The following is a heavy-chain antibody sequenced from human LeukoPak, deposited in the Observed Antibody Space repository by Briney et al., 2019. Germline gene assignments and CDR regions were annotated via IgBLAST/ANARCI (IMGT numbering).Heavy chain of an antibody. V-gene: IGHV3-30*04. Sequence: GGSLRLSCAASGFILSNYAIHWVRQAPGKGLEWVAVISYDGSNKYYVDSVKGRFTISRDNSKNTLYLRMNSLRAEDTALYYCARDRNFGDYAGDFDYWGQGTLVTVSS. CDR1: GFILSNYA. D-gene: IGHD4-17*01. J-gene: IGHJ4*02. CDR3: ARDRNFGDYAGDFDY. CDR2: ISYDGSNK.